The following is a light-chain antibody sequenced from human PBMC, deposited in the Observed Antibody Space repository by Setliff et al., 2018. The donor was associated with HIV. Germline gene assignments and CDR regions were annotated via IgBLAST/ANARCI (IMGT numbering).Light chain of an antibody. CDR1: SSDIGSHNH. V-gene: IGLV2-8*01. Sequence: QSVLTQPPSASGSPGQSVAISCTGTSSDIGSHNHVSWYQQYPGKAPKLMIYELSQRPSGVPDRFSGSKSGNTASLTVSGLQAEDEADYYCCSYGRGDIWIFGGGTKVTVL. CDR2: ELS. CDR3: CSYGRGDIWI. J-gene: IGLJ2*01.